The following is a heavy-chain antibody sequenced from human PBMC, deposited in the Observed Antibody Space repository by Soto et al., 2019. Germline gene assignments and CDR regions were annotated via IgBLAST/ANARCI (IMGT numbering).Heavy chain of an antibody. Sequence: AASVKVSCKASGFTFTSSAMQWVRQARGQRLEWIGWIVVGSGNTNYAQKFQERVTITRDMSTSTAYMELSSLRSEDTAVYYCAAERDSGYDITNWFDPWGQGTLVTVSS. J-gene: IGHJ5*02. V-gene: IGHV1-58*02. CDR3: AAERDSGYDITNWFDP. CDR1: GFTFTSSA. D-gene: IGHD5-12*01. CDR2: IVVGSGNT.